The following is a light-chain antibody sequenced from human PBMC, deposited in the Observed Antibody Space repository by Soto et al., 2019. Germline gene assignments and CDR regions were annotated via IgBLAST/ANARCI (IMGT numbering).Light chain of an antibody. Sequence: EIVMTQSPATLSVSPGERSTLSCRASQSVRSNLAWYQQEPGQSPXXLXXGASTRATGIPARFSGSGSGTQFTLTISSLQSEDFAVYYCQQYNNWPPAWTFGQGTKVDIK. V-gene: IGKV3-15*01. CDR1: QSVRSN. J-gene: IGKJ1*01. CDR2: GAS. CDR3: QQYNNWPPAWT.